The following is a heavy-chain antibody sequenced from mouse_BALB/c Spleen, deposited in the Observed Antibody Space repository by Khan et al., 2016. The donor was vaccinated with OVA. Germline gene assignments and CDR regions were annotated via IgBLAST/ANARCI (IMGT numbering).Heavy chain of an antibody. V-gene: IGHV1-69*02. Sequence: VQLQQPGAELVRPGASVKLSCEASGYTFTSSWMNWVQQSPEQGLEWIGRIDPYDSETPYTQHFTDKAILTVDTSSSTAYMHISSLTSEESAVYYCSRNPFAYWGQGTLVTVSA. CDR1: GYTFTSSW. CDR2: IDPYDSET. J-gene: IGHJ3*01. CDR3: SRNPFAY.